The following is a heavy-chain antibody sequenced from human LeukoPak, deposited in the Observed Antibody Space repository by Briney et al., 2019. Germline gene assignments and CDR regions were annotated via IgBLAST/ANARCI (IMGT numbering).Heavy chain of an antibody. D-gene: IGHD3-22*01. CDR1: GGSISSGGYY. J-gene: IGHJ4*02. V-gene: IGHV4-31*03. Sequence: SETLSLTCTVSGGSISSGGYYWSWIRQHPGKGLEWIGYICYSGSTYYNPSLKSRVTISVDTSKNQFSLKLSSVTAADTAVYYCATGDSSAFDYWGQGTLVTVSS. CDR3: ATGDSSAFDY. CDR2: ICYSGST.